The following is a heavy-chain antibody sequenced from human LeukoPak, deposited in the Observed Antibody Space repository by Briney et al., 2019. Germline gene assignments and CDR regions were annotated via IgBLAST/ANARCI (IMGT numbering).Heavy chain of an antibody. D-gene: IGHD2-21*02. J-gene: IGHJ4*02. CDR3: AYVVTATAYYFDY. V-gene: IGHV3-21*01. CDR1: GFTFSSYS. Sequence: GGSLRLSCAASGFTFSSYSMNWVRQAPGKGLEWVSSISSSSSYIYYADSVKGRFTISRDNAKNSLYLQMNSLRAEDTAVYYCAYVVTATAYYFDYWGQGTLVTVSS. CDR2: ISSSSSYI.